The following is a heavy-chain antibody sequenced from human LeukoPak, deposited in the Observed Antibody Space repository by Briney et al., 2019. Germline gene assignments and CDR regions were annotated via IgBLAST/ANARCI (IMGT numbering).Heavy chain of an antibody. J-gene: IGHJ4*02. CDR2: IYTSGST. CDR1: GGSISSGSYY. V-gene: IGHV4-61*02. D-gene: IGHD2-15*01. CDR3: AREGYCSGGSCYSTPC. Sequence: SETLSLTCTVSGGSISSGSYYWSWIRQPAGKGLEWIGRIYTSGSTNYNPSLKSRVTISVDTSKNQFSLKLSSVTAADTAVYYCAREGYCSGGSCYSTPCWGQGTLVTVSS.